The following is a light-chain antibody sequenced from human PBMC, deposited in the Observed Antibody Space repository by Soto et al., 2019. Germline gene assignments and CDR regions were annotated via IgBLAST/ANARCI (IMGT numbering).Light chain of an antibody. J-gene: IGKJ1*01. V-gene: IGKV1-6*01. CDR3: IQDYGDSWT. Sequence: QMTHSPSSLSASVGEKIIITCRASRDVGSDVSWYQQKPGQAPKLLIYAASNLYTGVPSRFRGSRSGKELTLTTSSLQPEDFASYYCIQDYGDSWTFGQGTKVDIX. CDR1: RDVGSD. CDR2: AAS.